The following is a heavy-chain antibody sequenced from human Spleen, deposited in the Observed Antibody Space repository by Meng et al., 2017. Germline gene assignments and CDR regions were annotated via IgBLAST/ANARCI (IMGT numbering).Heavy chain of an antibody. CDR1: GGSISSSSYY. CDR2: IYHSGST. D-gene: IGHD3-22*01. V-gene: IGHV4-39*07. J-gene: IGHJ4*02. Sequence: SETLSLTCTVSGGSISSSSYYWGWIRQPPGKGLEWIGSIYHSGSTYYNPSLKSRVTISVDTSKNQFSLKLSSVTAADTAIYYCAGSNYSDSRGYYFFDYWGQGTLVTVSS. CDR3: AGSNYSDSRGYYFFDY.